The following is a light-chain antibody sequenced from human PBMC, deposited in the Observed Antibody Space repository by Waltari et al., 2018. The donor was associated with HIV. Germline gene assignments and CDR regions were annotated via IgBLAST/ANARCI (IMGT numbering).Light chain of an antibody. CDR3: QHYDSSPMYT. J-gene: IGKJ2*01. Sequence: EIVLTQSPGTLSLSPGERATLSCRASQSVSSTHLAWYQQKPGQAPRLLIFGASSRATCIPDRFSGSGSRTDFTLTISRLEPEDSAVYYCQHYDSSPMYTFGQGTKLEIK. CDR1: QSVSSTH. V-gene: IGKV3-20*01. CDR2: GAS.